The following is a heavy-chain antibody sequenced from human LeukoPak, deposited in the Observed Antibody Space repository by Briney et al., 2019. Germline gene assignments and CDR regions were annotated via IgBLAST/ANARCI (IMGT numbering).Heavy chain of an antibody. CDR2: INHNGNT. CDR3: ARHGLVAARHAFDI. J-gene: IGHJ3*02. Sequence: SETLSLTCTVFYGSFSGYYWTWIRQPPGKGLEWIAEINHNGNTNYNPSLKSRVTILVDTSKDQFSLKLSSVTAADTAVYYCARHGLVAARHAFDIWGQGTMVTVSS. V-gene: IGHV4-34*01. D-gene: IGHD6-6*01. CDR1: YGSFSGYY.